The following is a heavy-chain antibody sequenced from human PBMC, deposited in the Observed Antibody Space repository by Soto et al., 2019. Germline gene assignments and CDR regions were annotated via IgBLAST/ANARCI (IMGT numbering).Heavy chain of an antibody. CDR3: ARGGSYDILTGPRWFDP. D-gene: IGHD3-9*01. Sequence: SETLSPTCTVSGGSISSGGYYWSWIRQHPGKGLEWIGYIYYSGSTYYNPSLKSRVTISVDTSKNQFSLKLSSVTAADTAVYYCARGGSYDILTGPRWFDPWGQGTLVTVSS. CDR2: IYYSGST. V-gene: IGHV4-31*03. CDR1: GGSISSGGYY. J-gene: IGHJ5*02.